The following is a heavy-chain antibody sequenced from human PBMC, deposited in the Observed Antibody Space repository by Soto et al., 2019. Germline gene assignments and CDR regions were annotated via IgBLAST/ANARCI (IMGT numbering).Heavy chain of an antibody. CDR1: GYSFTSYW. CDR2: IYPGDSDT. J-gene: IGHJ3*02. Sequence: PGESLKISCKGSGYSFTSYWIGWVRQMPGKGLEWMGIIYPGDSDTRYSPSFQGQVTISADKSISTAYLQWSSLKASDTAMYYCARHVRREQWLSDAFDIGGQGTMVTVSS. CDR3: ARHVRREQWLSDAFDI. D-gene: IGHD6-19*01. V-gene: IGHV5-51*01.